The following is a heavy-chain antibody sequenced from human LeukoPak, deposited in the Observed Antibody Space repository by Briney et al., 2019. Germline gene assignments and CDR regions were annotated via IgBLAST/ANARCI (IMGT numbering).Heavy chain of an antibody. CDR1: GGSISSYY. V-gene: IGHV4-4*07. J-gene: IGHJ6*03. D-gene: IGHD3-10*01. CDR3: ARDQYDYYGSGSLPGYMDV. Sequence: SATLSLTCTVSGGSISSYYWSWIRQPAGKGLEWIGRIYTSGSTNYNPSLKSRVTMSVDTSKNQFSLKLSSVTAADTAVYYCARDQYDYYGSGSLPGYMDVWGKGTTVTVSS. CDR2: IYTSGST.